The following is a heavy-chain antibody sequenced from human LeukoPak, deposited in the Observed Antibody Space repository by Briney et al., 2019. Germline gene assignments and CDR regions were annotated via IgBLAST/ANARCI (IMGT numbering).Heavy chain of an antibody. CDR2: IYYSGST. D-gene: IGHD3-22*01. Sequence: SETLSLTCTVSGGSISSYYWSWIRQPPGKGLEWIGYIYYSGSTNYNPSLKSRVTISVDTSKNQFSLKLSSVTAADTAVYYCARASSGYSLVDIWGQGTMVTVSS. CDR1: GGSISSYY. V-gene: IGHV4-59*01. J-gene: IGHJ3*02. CDR3: ARASSGYSLVDI.